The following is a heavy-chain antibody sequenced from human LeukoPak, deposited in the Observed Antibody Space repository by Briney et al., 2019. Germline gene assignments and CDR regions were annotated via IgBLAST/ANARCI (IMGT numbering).Heavy chain of an antibody. CDR1: GYSFTSYW. D-gene: IGHD3-22*01. CDR3: ARHGPMYYYDSSGYCDY. Sequence: PGESLKISCKGSGYSFTSYWIGWVRQMPRKGLEWMGIIYPGDSDTRYSPSFQGQVTISADKSISTAYLQWSSLKASDTAMYYCARHGPMYYYDSSGYCDYWGQGTLVTVSS. V-gene: IGHV5-51*01. J-gene: IGHJ4*02. CDR2: IYPGDSDT.